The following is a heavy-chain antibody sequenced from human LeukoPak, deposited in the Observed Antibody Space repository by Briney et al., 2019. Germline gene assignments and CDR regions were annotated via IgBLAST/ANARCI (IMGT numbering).Heavy chain of an antibody. D-gene: IGHD3-10*01. J-gene: IGHJ3*02. CDR3: TKSDGYGLIRI. CDR1: GDSIIGYY. V-gene: IGHV4-39*07. CDR2: IYYTGNT. Sequence: TSETLSLTCSVSGDSIIGYYWGWIRQPPGKGLEWIGNIYYTGNTYYNSSLKSRVTISLDTSKNQFSLKVISMTAADMAAYYCTKSDGYGLIRICGRGTMVTVSS.